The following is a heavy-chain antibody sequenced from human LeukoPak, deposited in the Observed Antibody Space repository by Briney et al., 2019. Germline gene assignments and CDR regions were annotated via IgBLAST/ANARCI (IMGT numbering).Heavy chain of an antibody. CDR3: ARAGIELELLKDP. V-gene: IGHV1-18*01. Sequence: ASVKVSCKVSGYTLTELSMHWVRQAPGQGLEWMGWISAYNGNTNYAQKLQGRVTMTTDTSTSTAYMELRSLRSDDTAVYYCARAGIELELLKDPWGQGTLVTVSS. J-gene: IGHJ5*02. CDR1: GYTLTELS. CDR2: ISAYNGNT. D-gene: IGHD1-7*01.